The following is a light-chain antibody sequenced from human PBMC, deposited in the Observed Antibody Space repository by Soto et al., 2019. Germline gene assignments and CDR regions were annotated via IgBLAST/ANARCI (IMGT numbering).Light chain of an antibody. CDR3: LQDYNYPLT. V-gene: IGKV1-6*01. Sequence: AIQMTQSPSSLSASVGDRVTITCRASQGIGNDLGWYQQKPGKAPKLLIYATSRLQSGVPSRFSGSGSGTDFTLTISSLQPEDFATYYCLQDYNYPLTFGGGTKVDIK. J-gene: IGKJ4*01. CDR2: ATS. CDR1: QGIGND.